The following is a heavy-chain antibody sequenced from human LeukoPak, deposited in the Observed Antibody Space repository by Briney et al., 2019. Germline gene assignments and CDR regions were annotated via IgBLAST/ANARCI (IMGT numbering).Heavy chain of an antibody. CDR2: VNSDGSIT. V-gene: IGHV3-74*01. J-gene: IGHJ4*02. D-gene: IGHD6-13*01. Sequence: GGSLRLSCAASGFTFSSYWMHWVRQAPGKGLEWVSRVNSDGSITTYADSVKGRFTISRDNAKNTLYLQMSSLRAEDTAVYYCVRSGQQPFDSWGQGTLVTVSS. CDR3: VRSGQQPFDS. CDR1: GFTFSSYW.